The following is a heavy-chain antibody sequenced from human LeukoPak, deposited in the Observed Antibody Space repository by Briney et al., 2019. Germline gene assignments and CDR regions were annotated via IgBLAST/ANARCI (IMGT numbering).Heavy chain of an antibody. Sequence: PGGSLRLSCTASGFSFSGHWMHWARQLPGKGLVWVSRISPTGSTTSYADSVKGRFTVSRDNAKNILYLQVNNLRAEDTAVYYCARGPNSNWSELDFWGQGTLLTVSS. CDR1: GFSFSGHW. CDR3: ARGPNSNWSELDF. V-gene: IGHV3-74*01. D-gene: IGHD6-6*01. CDR2: ISPTGSTT. J-gene: IGHJ4*02.